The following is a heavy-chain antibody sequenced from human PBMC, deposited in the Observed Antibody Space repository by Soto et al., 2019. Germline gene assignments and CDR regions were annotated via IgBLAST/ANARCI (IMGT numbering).Heavy chain of an antibody. CDR1: GYTFINYN. D-gene: IGHD1-26*01. Sequence: ASVKVSCKASGYTFINYNIFWVRQAPGQGLEWMGWISTSNGDTNYAQNFQDRVTMTTDTSTSTAYVELRSLRYDDTAVYYCARDITGATGDYWGLGTLVTVSS. CDR3: ARDITGATGDY. V-gene: IGHV1-18*01. CDR2: ISTSNGDT. J-gene: IGHJ4*02.